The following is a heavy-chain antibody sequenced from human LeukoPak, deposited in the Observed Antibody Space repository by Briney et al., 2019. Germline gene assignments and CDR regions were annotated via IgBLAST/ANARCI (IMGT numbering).Heavy chain of an antibody. CDR2: ISSSSSYI. D-gene: IGHD3-22*01. CDR3: AREKASSGQFDY. V-gene: IGHV3-21*01. Sequence: GGSLRLSCAASGFTFSSYSMNWVRQAPGKGLEWVSSISSSSSYIYYADSVKGRFTISRDNAKNSLYLQMNSLRAEDTAVYYCAREKASSGQFDYWGQGTLVTVSS. J-gene: IGHJ4*02. CDR1: GFTFSSYS.